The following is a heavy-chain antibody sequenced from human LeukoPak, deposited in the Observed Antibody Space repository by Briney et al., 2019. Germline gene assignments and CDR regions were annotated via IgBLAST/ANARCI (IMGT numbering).Heavy chain of an antibody. Sequence: AETLSLTCAVSGYYITTGNYWGWVRQPPGKRLEWIGSIYHSGSTYYNPSLKSRVTISVDTSKNQFSLKLSSLIAADTAVYYCARVGGAFDVWGQGTTVTVSS. CDR2: IYHSGST. CDR3: ARVGGAFDV. V-gene: IGHV4-38-2*01. CDR1: GYYITTGNY. J-gene: IGHJ3*01. D-gene: IGHD3-16*01.